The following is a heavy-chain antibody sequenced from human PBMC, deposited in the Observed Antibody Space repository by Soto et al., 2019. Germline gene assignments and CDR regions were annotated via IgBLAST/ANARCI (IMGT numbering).Heavy chain of an antibody. CDR3: ARDKQGGWSAGYYFDY. V-gene: IGHV4-30-4*01. CDR2: IYYSGST. D-gene: IGHD6-19*01. CDR1: GGSISSGDYY. J-gene: IGHJ4*02. Sequence: NPSETLSLTCTVSGGSISSGDYYWSWIRQPPGKGLEWIGYIYYSGSTYYNPSLKSRVTISVDASKNQFSLKLSSVTAADTAVYYCARDKQGGWSAGYYFDYWGQGTLVTVSS.